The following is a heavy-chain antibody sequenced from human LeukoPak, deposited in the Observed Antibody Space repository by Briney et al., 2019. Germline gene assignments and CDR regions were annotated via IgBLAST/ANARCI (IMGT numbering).Heavy chain of an antibody. CDR1: GFTFSNAW. CDR2: IKSKTGGGTT. V-gene: IGHV3-15*01. D-gene: IGHD2-2*01. CDR3: TTAGYCSSTSCSNWFDP. J-gene: IGHJ5*02. Sequence: PGGSLRLSCAASGFTFSNAWMSWVRQAPGKGLEWVGRIKSKTGGGTTDYAAPVKGRFTISRDDSKNTLYLLMNSLKTEDTAVYYCTTAGYCSSTSCSNWFDPWGQGTLVTVSS.